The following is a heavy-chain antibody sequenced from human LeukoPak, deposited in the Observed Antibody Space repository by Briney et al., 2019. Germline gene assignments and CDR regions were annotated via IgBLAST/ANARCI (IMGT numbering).Heavy chain of an antibody. CDR2: INSDGSST. CDR1: GFTFSIYW. V-gene: IGHV3-74*01. Sequence: GGSLRLSCAASGFTFSIYWMHWVRQAPGKGLVWVSRINSDGSSTNYADSVRGRFTISRDNAKNTLYLQMNSLRAEDTAVYYCARDLLWFGELGLIDYWGQGTLVTVSS. J-gene: IGHJ4*02. CDR3: ARDLLWFGELGLIDY. D-gene: IGHD3-10*01.